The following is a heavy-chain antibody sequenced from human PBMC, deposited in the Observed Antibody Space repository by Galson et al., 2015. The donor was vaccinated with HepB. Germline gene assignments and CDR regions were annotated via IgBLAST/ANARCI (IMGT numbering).Heavy chain of an antibody. CDR2: IKQDGSEK. D-gene: IGHD3-22*01. CDR3: ARAKVVVITYWYFDL. V-gene: IGHV3-7*03. J-gene: IGHJ2*01. Sequence: SLRLSCAASGFTFSSYWMSWVRQAPGKGLEWVANIKQDGSEKYYVDSVKGRFTISRDNAKNSLYLQMNSLRAEDTAVYYCARAKVVVITYWYFDLWGRGTLVTVSS. CDR1: GFTFSSYW.